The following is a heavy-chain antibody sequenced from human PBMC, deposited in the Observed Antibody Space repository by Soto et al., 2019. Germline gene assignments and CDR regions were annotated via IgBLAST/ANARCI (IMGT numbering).Heavy chain of an antibody. V-gene: IGHV3-74*01. CDR2: ISSDGSVT. CDR1: RVTFSGSW. J-gene: IGHJ5*02. CDR3: GRVLANWADD. Sequence: EVLLVESGGGLIQPGGSLTVSCAASRVTFSGSWMHWVRQAPGKGLVWVSRISSDGSVTDYADSVKGRFTISRDNGKNTVYLQMTSLRVEDTAVYYCGRVLANWADDWGQGTLVTVSS.